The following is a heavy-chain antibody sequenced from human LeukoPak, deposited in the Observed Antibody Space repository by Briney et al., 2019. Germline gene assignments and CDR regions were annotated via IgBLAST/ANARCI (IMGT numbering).Heavy chain of an antibody. V-gene: IGHV3-23*01. CDR1: GFSFTSYA. J-gene: IGHJ4*02. CDR2: ISGSGGST. Sequence: GGSLRLSRAASGFSFTSYAMSWVRQAPGKGLEWVSAISGSGGSTYYADSVKGRFTISRDNSKNTLYLQMNSLRAEDTAVYYCAELYCSGGSCYPLDYWGQGTLVTVSS. CDR3: AELYCSGGSCYPLDY. D-gene: IGHD2-15*01.